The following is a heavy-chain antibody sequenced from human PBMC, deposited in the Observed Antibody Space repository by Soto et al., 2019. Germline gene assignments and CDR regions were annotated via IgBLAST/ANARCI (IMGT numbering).Heavy chain of an antibody. V-gene: IGHV3-30*18. CDR1: GFTFSTYG. Sequence: GGSLRLSCAASGFTFSTYGMHWVRQAPGKGLEWVAVISYDGGNKYYRDSVKGRFTISRDNSRNTVYLQMNSLRADDTAVYYCAKDLATYYGVLTGYPSNFYFDYWGRGTLVTVSS. CDR2: ISYDGGNK. D-gene: IGHD3-9*01. CDR3: AKDLATYYGVLTGYPSNFYFDY. J-gene: IGHJ4*02.